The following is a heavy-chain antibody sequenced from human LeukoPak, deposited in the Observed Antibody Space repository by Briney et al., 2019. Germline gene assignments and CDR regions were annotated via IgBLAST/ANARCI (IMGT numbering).Heavy chain of an antibody. V-gene: IGHV3-48*01. J-gene: IGHJ6*03. CDR2: ISSSSSTI. CDR3: ARVSHYYYYMDV. Sequence: PGGSLRLSCAASGFTFSSYSMNWVRQAPGKGLEWVSYISSSSSTIYYAGSVKGQFTISRDNAKNSLYLQMNSLRAEDTAVYYCARVSHYYYYMDVWGKGTTVTVSS. CDR1: GFTFSSYS.